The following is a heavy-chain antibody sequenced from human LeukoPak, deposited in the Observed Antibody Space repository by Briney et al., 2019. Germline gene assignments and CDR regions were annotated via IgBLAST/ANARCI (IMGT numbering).Heavy chain of an antibody. CDR2: IYYSGST. Sequence: SETLSLTCTVSGGSISSYYRSWIRQPPGKGLEWIGYIYYSGSTNYNPSLKSRVTISVDTSKNQFSLKLSSVTAADTAVYYCARTIAAAGTRWFDPWGQGTLVTVSS. CDR1: GGSISSYY. J-gene: IGHJ5*02. CDR3: ARTIAAAGTRWFDP. D-gene: IGHD6-13*01. V-gene: IGHV4-59*01.